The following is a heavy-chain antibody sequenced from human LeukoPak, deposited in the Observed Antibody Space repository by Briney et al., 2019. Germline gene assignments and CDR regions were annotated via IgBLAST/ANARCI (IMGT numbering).Heavy chain of an antibody. CDR3: ARGYSTSWYPGDY. CDR2: ISSSSSYT. D-gene: IGHD6-13*01. J-gene: IGHJ4*02. CDR1: GFTFSDYY. V-gene: IGHV3-11*05. Sequence: GGSPRLSCAASGFTFSDYYMSWIRQAPGKGLEWVSYISSSSSYTKYADSVKGRFTISRDNAKNSVYLQMNSLRAEDTAVYYCARGYSTSWYPGDYWGQGTLVTVSS.